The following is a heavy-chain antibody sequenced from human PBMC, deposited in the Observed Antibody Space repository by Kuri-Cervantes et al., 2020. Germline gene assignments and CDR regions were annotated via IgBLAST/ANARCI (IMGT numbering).Heavy chain of an antibody. CDR1: GFTFSSYA. J-gene: IGHJ4*02. CDR2: ISGSGGST. D-gene: IGHD1-26*01. CDR3: AKGAGGSQRK. Sequence: LSLTCAASGFTFSSYAMSWVRQAPGKGLEWVSAISGSGGSTYHADSVKGRFTISRDNSKNTLYLQMNSLRAEDTAAYYCAKGAGGSQRKWGQGTLVTVSS. V-gene: IGHV3-23*01.